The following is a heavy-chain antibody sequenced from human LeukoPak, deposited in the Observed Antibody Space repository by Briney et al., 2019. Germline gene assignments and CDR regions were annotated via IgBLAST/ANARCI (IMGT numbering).Heavy chain of an antibody. CDR2: ISGNGAHP. CDR3: AKAVDGRGYYFERGADF. CDR1: EFTLSSYA. D-gene: IGHD3-22*01. Sequence: GGSLGLSCAASEFTLSSYAMSWVRQAPGKGLEWVSSISGNGAHPYYADSVKGRFTISRDFSRNAVYLQMSSLRVEDTAEYYCAKAVDGRGYYFERGADFWGQGTMVTVSS. V-gene: IGHV3-23*01. J-gene: IGHJ4*02.